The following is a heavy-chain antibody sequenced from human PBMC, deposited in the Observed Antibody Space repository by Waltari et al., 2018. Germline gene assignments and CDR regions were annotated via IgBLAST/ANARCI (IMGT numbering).Heavy chain of an antibody. CDR1: GYPISSGYY. J-gene: IGHJ4*02. Sequence: QVQLQESGPGLVKPSETLSLTCAVSGYPISSGYYWGWIRQPPGKGLEWIGSIYHSGSTYYNPSLKSRVTISVDTSKNQFSLKLSSVTAADTAVYYCARTTYYDYIWGSYPLGYYFDYWGQGTLVTVSS. D-gene: IGHD3-16*02. CDR3: ARTTYYDYIWGSYPLGYYFDY. CDR2: IYHSGST. V-gene: IGHV4-38-2*01.